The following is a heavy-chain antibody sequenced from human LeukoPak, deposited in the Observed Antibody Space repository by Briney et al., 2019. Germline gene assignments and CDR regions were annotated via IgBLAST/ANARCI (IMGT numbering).Heavy chain of an antibody. Sequence: ASVKVSCKASGRTFSSYAISWVRQAPGQGLEWMGGIIPIFGTANYAQKFQGRVTITADESTRTAYMELSSLRSEDTAVYYCARDSAARLRFLEWRDAFDIWGQGTMVTVSS. CDR3: ARDSAARLRFLEWRDAFDI. CDR1: GRTFSSYA. CDR2: IIPIFGTA. V-gene: IGHV1-69*13. J-gene: IGHJ3*02. D-gene: IGHD3-3*01.